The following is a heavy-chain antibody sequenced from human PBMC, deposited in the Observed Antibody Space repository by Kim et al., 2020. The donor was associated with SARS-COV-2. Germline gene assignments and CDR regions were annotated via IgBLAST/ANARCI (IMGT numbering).Heavy chain of an antibody. J-gene: IGHJ3*02. CDR1: GGSISSGSYY. CDR3: ARDRSSSWYPDAFDI. CDR2: IYTSGST. Sequence: SETLSLTCTVSGGSISSGSYYWSWIRQPAGKGLEWIGRIYTSGSTNYNPSLKSRVTISVDTSKNQFSLKLSSVTAADTAVYYCARDRSSSWYPDAFDIWGQGTMVTVSS. D-gene: IGHD6-13*01. V-gene: IGHV4-61*02.